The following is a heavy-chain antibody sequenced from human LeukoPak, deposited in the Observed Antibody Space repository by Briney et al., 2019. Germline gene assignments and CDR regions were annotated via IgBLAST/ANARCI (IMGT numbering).Heavy chain of an antibody. CDR3: AKWSRFAQRGGELDP. D-gene: IGHD2-8*01. V-gene: IGHV1-46*01. Sequence: ASVKVSCKASGYTFTSYYMHWVRQAPGQGLEWMGIINPSGGSTSYAQKFQGRVTMTRDMSTSTVYMELSSLRSEDTAVYYCAKWSRFAQRGGELDPWGQGTLVTVSS. CDR2: INPSGGST. CDR1: GYTFTSYY. J-gene: IGHJ5*02.